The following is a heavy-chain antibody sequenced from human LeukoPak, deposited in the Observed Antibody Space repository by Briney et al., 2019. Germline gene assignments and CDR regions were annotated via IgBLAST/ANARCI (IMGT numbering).Heavy chain of an antibody. Sequence: GASVKVSCKASGYTFTSCGISWVRQAPGQGLEWMGWISAYNGNTNYAQKLQGRVTMTTDTSTRTDYMELRSLRSDDTAVYYCARSRQLETYYYDSSGYPPFDYWGQGTLVTVSS. J-gene: IGHJ4*02. CDR3: ARSRQLETYYYDSSGYPPFDY. V-gene: IGHV1-18*01. D-gene: IGHD3-22*01. CDR1: GYTFTSCG. CDR2: ISAYNGNT.